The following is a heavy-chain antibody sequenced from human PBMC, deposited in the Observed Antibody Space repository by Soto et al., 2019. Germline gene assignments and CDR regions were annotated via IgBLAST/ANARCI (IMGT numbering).Heavy chain of an antibody. Sequence: SVKVSCKASGGTFSSYAISWVRQAPGQGLEWMGGIIPIFGTANYAQKFQGRVTITADESTSTAYMELSSLRSEDTAVYYCARDQRRDGYKIEYCFDPWGQGTLVTVSS. CDR3: ARDQRRDGYKIEYCFDP. D-gene: IGHD5-12*01. V-gene: IGHV1-69*13. J-gene: IGHJ5*02. CDR2: IIPIFGTA. CDR1: GGTFSSYA.